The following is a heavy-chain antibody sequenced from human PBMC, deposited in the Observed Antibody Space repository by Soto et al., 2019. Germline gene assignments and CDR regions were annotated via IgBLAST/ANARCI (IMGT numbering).Heavy chain of an antibody. V-gene: IGHV4-31*03. CDR1: GGSISSGGYY. J-gene: IGHJ6*02. CDR3: ASGRIVVVPAALLYGMDV. Sequence: SETLSLTCTVSGGSISSGGYYWSWIRQHPGKCLEWIGYIYYSGSTYYNPSLKRRATIHLDTSKNQFSLKLSSVTAAGTAVYNCASGRIVVVPAALLYGMDVGGQGTTVTVSS. D-gene: IGHD2-2*01. CDR2: IYYSGST.